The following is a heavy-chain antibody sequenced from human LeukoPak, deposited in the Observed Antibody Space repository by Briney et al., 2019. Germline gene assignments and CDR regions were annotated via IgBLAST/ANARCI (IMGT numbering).Heavy chain of an antibody. Sequence: GASVKVSCKASGYTFTSYYMHWVRQAPGQGLEWMGIINPSGGSTSYAQKFQGRVTMTRDTSTSTVYMELSSLRSEDTAVYYCVVDSSSFAAFDIWGQGTMVTVSS. D-gene: IGHD6-13*01. CDR1: GYTFTSYY. V-gene: IGHV1-46*01. CDR3: VVDSSSFAAFDI. CDR2: INPSGGST. J-gene: IGHJ3*02.